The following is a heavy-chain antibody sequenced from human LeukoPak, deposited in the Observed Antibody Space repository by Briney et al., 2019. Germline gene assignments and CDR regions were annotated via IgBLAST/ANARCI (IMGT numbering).Heavy chain of an antibody. CDR2: ISGSGGST. Sequence: GESLKISCAASGFTFSTYALSWRRQAPGKGLEWVSSISGSGGSTYSADSVKGRFTISRDNSKNTLYLQTNSLRAEDTALYYCAKDRSCTNDICHGDFDYWGQGTLVTVSS. J-gene: IGHJ4*02. CDR1: GFTFSTYA. CDR3: AKDRSCTNDICHGDFDY. V-gene: IGHV3-23*01. D-gene: IGHD2-8*01.